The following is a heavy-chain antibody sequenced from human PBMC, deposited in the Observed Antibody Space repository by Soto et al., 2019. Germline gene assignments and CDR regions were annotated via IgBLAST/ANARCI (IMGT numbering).Heavy chain of an antibody. Sequence: ASVNVSCKASGYTFTSYGISWVRQAPGQGLEWMGWISAYNGNTNYAQKLQGRVTMTTDTSTSTAYMELRSLRSDDTAVYYCARAAAPLRFLEWLSHYFDYWGQGTLVTVSS. D-gene: IGHD3-3*01. CDR1: GYTFTSYG. CDR3: ARAAAPLRFLEWLSHYFDY. J-gene: IGHJ4*02. V-gene: IGHV1-18*01. CDR2: ISAYNGNT.